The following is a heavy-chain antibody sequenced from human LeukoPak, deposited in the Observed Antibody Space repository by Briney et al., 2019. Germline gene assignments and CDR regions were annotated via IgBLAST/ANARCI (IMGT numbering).Heavy chain of an antibody. CDR3: AKDRQWLVHFFDY. Sequence: GRSLRLSCAASGFTFSSYGMHWVRQAPGKGLEWVAVISYDGGNKYYADSVKGRFTISRDNSKNTLYLQMNSLRAEDTAVYYCAKDRQWLVHFFDYWGQGTLVTVSS. CDR2: ISYDGGNK. J-gene: IGHJ4*02. D-gene: IGHD6-19*01. V-gene: IGHV3-30*18. CDR1: GFTFSSYG.